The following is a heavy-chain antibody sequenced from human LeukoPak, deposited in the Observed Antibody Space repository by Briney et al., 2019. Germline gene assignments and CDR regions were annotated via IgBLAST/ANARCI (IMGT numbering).Heavy chain of an antibody. Sequence: ASVKVSCKASGYTFTGYYMHWVRQAPGQGLEWMGWINPNSGGTNYAQKFQGRVTMTRDTSISTAYMELSRLRSDDTAVYYCAREDGGDGYKSFDYWGQGTLVTVSS. CDR2: INPNSGGT. CDR3: AREDGGDGYKSFDY. V-gene: IGHV1-2*02. CDR1: GYTFTGYY. J-gene: IGHJ4*02. D-gene: IGHD5-24*01.